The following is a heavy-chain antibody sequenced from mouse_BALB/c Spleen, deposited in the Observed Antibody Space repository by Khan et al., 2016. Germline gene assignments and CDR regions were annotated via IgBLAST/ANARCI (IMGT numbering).Heavy chain of an antibody. V-gene: IGHV14-3*02. D-gene: IGHD1-1*01. Sequence: VQLKESGAELVKPGASVKLSCTSSAFNIKDTYMHWVKQRPEQGLEWIGRIDPTNGNTKYDPKFQGKATITADTSSNTAYLQLSSLTSEDTAVYYCARRGPIFYVGRSYGYWGQGTTLTVSS. CDR3: ARRGPIFYVGRSYGY. J-gene: IGHJ2*01. CDR1: AFNIKDTY. CDR2: IDPTNGNT.